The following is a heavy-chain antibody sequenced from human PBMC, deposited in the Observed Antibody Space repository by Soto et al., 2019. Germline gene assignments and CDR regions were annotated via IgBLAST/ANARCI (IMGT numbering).Heavy chain of an antibody. CDR1: GGTFSSYA. CDR3: ARGVVVVAASRDYYYYYGMDV. V-gene: IGHV1-69*01. D-gene: IGHD2-15*01. Sequence: QVQLVQSGAEVKKPGSSVKVSCKASGGTFSSYAISWVRQAPGQGLEWMGGIIPIFGTANYAQKFRGRVTITADESTSTAYMELSSLRSEDTAVYYCARGVVVVAASRDYYYYYGMDVWGQGTTVTVSS. J-gene: IGHJ6*02. CDR2: IIPIFGTA.